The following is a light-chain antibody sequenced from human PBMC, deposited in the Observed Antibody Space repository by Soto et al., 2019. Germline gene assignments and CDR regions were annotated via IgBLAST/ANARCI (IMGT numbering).Light chain of an antibody. V-gene: IGKV3-11*01. CDR3: QQRSNWPPIT. J-gene: IGKJ5*01. CDR2: DAS. Sequence: ETVLTQSPATLSLSPGERATLSCRASQSISSYLAWYQQKPGQAPRLLIYDASNRATGIPARFSGSGSRTDFTLTISSLEPEDFAVYYCQQRSNWPPITFGQGTRLEI. CDR1: QSISSY.